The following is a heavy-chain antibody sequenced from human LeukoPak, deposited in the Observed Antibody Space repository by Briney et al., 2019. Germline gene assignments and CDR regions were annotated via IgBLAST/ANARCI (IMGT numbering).Heavy chain of an antibody. Sequence: PSETLSLTGTVSGGSISSYYWSWIRQPPGKGLEWIGYIYYSGSTNYNPSLKSRVTISVDTSKSHFSLKLSSVTAADTAVYYCARHFFGFDDAFDIWGQGTMVTVSS. V-gene: IGHV4-59*08. CDR2: IYYSGST. CDR3: ARHFFGFDDAFDI. J-gene: IGHJ3*02. CDR1: GGSISSYY. D-gene: IGHD3-10*01.